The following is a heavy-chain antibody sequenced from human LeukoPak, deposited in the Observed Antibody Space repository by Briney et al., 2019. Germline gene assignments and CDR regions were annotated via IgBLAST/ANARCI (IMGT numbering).Heavy chain of an antibody. V-gene: IGHV4-39*01. J-gene: IGHJ6*02. D-gene: IGHD6-6*01. CDR2: IYYSGST. CDR1: GGSISSSSYY. Sequence: SETLSLTCTVSGGSISSSSYYWGWIRQPPRKGLEWIGSIYYSGSTYYNPSLKSRVTISVDTSKNQFSLKLSSVTAADTAVYYCARPGLAARPYYYYGMDVWGQGTTITVSS. CDR3: ARPGLAARPYYYYGMDV.